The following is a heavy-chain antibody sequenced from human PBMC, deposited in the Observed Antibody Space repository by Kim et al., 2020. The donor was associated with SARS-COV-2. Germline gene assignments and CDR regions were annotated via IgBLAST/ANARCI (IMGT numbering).Heavy chain of an antibody. J-gene: IGHJ3*02. D-gene: IGHD3-22*01. V-gene: IGHV3-20*03. CDR3: ARDLNTMIVVAPFDI. Sequence: GSVNGRFTTSKDNAKNSLYLQMNSLRAEDTALYYCARDLNTMIVVAPFDIWGQGTMVTVSS.